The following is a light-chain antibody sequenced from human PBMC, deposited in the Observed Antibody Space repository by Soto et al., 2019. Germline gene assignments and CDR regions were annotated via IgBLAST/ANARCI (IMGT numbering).Light chain of an antibody. CDR2: LEAGGSY. CDR3: ETWDSNILV. J-gene: IGLJ2*01. Sequence: QPVLTQSSSASASLGSSVKLTCTLSSGHSSYIIAWHQQQPGKAPRYLMKLEAGGSYNKGSGVPDRFSGSSSGADRYLTXXXXXXXXXXDXYCETWDSNILVFGGGTK. V-gene: IGLV4-60*02. CDR1: SGHSSYI.